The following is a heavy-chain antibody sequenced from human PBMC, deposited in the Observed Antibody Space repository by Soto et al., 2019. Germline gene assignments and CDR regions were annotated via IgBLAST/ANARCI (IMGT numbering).Heavy chain of an antibody. CDR3: AKYSIAVGDAFDI. CDR1: GFTFSSYW. CDR2: VDSGGSST. J-gene: IGHJ3*02. D-gene: IGHD6-19*01. V-gene: IGHV3-74*01. Sequence: GGSLRLSCAASGFTFSSYWMHWVRQAPGKGLVWVSCVDSGGSSTRYADSVKGRFTISRDNAKNTLYLQVNSLRAEDTAVYYCAKYSIAVGDAFDIWGQGTMVTVSS.